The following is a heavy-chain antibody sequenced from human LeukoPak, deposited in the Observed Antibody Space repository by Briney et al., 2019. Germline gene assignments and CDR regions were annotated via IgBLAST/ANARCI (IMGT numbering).Heavy chain of an antibody. CDR1: GFTFSSYA. J-gene: IGHJ4*02. CDR2: ISPSAGST. D-gene: IGHD1-14*01. V-gene: IGHV3-23*01. CDR3: AKGGGTDYFDY. Sequence: GGSLRLSCAASGFTFSSYAMSWVRQAPGKGLEWVSTISPSAGSTDYADSVKGRFTISRDNSKNPLYLQMNSLRAEDTAEYYCAKGGGTDYFDYWGQGTLVTVTS.